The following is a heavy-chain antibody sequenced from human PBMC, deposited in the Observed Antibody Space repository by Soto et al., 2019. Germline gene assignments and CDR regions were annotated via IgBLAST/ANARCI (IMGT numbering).Heavy chain of an antibody. V-gene: IGHV3-30*18. J-gene: IGHJ6*02. CDR3: AKAGYCTRGNCYDYYRYGMDV. CDR1: GFTFSDYG. CDR2: VSYDGSSE. Sequence: VQMVESGGGVVQPGRSLRLTCAVSGFTFSDYGIHWVRQAPRKGLEWVAVVSYDGSSEFYADSVKGRFTISRDNSKNTLYLQTNSLRPEDTAVYYCAKAGYCTRGNCYDYYRYGMDVWGQGTAVTVSS. D-gene: IGHD3-16*01.